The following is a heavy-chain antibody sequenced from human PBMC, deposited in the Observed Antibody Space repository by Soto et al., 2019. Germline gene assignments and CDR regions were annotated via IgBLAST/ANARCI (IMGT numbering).Heavy chain of an antibody. D-gene: IGHD2-15*01. V-gene: IGHV5-51*01. CDR1: GFXFTSYW. Sequence: PXEXLKISFKSSGFXFTSYWLAWVRHMPGKGLEWMGIIFPDDSDTRYSPSFQVQVTISADKSISTAYLQWSSLKASDTAMYYCARKGKNSRGQYWLDPWGQGTLVTVSS. CDR2: IFPDDSDT. J-gene: IGHJ5*02. CDR3: ARKGKNSRGQYWLDP.